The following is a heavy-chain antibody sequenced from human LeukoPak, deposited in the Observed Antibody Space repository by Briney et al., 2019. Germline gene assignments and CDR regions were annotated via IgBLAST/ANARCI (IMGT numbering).Heavy chain of an antibody. CDR2: ISSSSSTI. V-gene: IGHV3-48*02. Sequence: GGSLRLSCAASGFTFSNYNMNWVRQAPGMGREWVSYISSSSSTIYYADSVKGRFTISRDNAKNSLYLQMNSLRDEDTAVYYCARNRAATYNWFDPWGQGTLVTVSS. CDR1: GFTFSNYN. D-gene: IGHD2-15*01. CDR3: ARNRAATYNWFDP. J-gene: IGHJ5*02.